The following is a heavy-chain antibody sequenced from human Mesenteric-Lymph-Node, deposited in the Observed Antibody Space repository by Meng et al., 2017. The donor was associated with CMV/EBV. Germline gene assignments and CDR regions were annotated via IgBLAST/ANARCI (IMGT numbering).Heavy chain of an antibody. J-gene: IGHJ4*02. CDR1: GFTFSSYA. D-gene: IGHD5-18*01. V-gene: IGHV3-23*03. CDR2: IYSGGSST. Sequence: GGSLRLSCAASGFTFSSYAMSWVRQAPGKGLEWVSVIYSGGSSTYYADSVKGRFTISRDNSKNTLYLQMNSLRAEDTAVYYCAKDQYTYDYWGQGTLVTVSS. CDR3: AKDQYTYDY.